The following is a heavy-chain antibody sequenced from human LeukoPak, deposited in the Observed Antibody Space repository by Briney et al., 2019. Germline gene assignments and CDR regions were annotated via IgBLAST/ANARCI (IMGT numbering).Heavy chain of an antibody. CDR1: GYALTELS. J-gene: IGHJ4*02. CDR3: ARDRTDSSTSYEN. Sequence: ASVKVSCKVSGYALTELSMHWVRQAPGKGLEWMGWINTNTGNPTYAQGFTGRFVFSLDTSVSTAYLQISSLKAEDTAVYYCARDRTDSSTSYENWGQGTLVTVSS. CDR2: INTNTGNP. V-gene: IGHV7-4-1*02. D-gene: IGHD2-2*01.